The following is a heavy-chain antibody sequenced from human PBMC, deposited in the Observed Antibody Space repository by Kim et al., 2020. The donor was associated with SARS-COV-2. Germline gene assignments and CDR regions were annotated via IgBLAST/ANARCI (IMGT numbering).Heavy chain of an antibody. Sequence: SETLSLTCTVSGGSISSRSYYWGWIRQPPGKGLEWIGSIYYSGSTYYNSSLKSRVTISVDTSKNQFSLKLSSVTAADTAVYYCARLASGYWLDGSGYYFDYWGQGTLVTVSS. CDR1: GGSISSRSYY. CDR3: ARLASGYWLDGSGYYFDY. D-gene: IGHD5-18*01. CDR2: IYYSGST. J-gene: IGHJ4*02. V-gene: IGHV4-39*01.